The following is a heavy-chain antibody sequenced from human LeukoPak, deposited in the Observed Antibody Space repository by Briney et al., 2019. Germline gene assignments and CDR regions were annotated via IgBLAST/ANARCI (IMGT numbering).Heavy chain of an antibody. J-gene: IGHJ6*03. CDR2: ISWNSGSI. V-gene: IGHV3-9*01. Sequence: PGGSLRLSCAASGFTFDDYTMHWVRQAPGKGLEWVSGISWNSGSIGYADSVKGRFTISRDNAKNSLYLQMNSLRAEDTALYYCAKSTYCSSTSCNYMDVWGKGTTVTISS. CDR1: GFTFDDYT. CDR3: AKSTYCSSTSCNYMDV. D-gene: IGHD2-2*01.